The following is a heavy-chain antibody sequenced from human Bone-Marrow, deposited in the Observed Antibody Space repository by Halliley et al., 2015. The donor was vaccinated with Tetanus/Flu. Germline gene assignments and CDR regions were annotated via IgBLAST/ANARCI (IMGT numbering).Heavy chain of an antibody. CDR2: IWSDGSEI. D-gene: IGHD3-10*01. V-gene: IGHV3-33*01. J-gene: IGHJ4*03. Sequence: SGYIFSHYGMHWVRQAPGKGLEWVAVIWSDGSEIYYRDSVKGRFTIPRENSKNTWYLEMNSLRAEDTAVYYCTRWFGDQGCDHRGRGTPVAVPS. CDR3: TRWFGDQGCDH. CDR1: GYIFSHYG.